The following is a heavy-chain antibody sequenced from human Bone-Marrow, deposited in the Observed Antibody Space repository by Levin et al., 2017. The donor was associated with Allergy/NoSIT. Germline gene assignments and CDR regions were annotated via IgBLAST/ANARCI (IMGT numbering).Heavy chain of an antibody. Sequence: PGGSLRLSCAASGFTFDDYAMHWVRQAPGKGLEWVSGISWNSGSIGYADSVKGRFTISRDNAKNSLYLQMNSLRAEDTALYYCAKVTVTTRGDYYYGMDVWGQGTTVTVSS. V-gene: IGHV3-9*01. J-gene: IGHJ6*02. D-gene: IGHD4-17*01. CDR1: GFTFDDYA. CDR3: AKVTVTTRGDYYYGMDV. CDR2: ISWNSGSI.